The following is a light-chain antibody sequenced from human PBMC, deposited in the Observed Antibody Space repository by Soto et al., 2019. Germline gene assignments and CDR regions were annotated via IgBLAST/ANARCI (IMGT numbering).Light chain of an antibody. Sequence: NFMLTQPHSVSESPRKTVTISCTRSSGSIASHYVQWYQQRPGSAPTTVIYEDNQRPSGVPDRFSGSIDSSSNSASLTISGLKTEDEAAYYCQSYDSSNHWVFGGGTKLTVL. J-gene: IGLJ3*02. V-gene: IGLV6-57*04. CDR3: QSYDSSNHWV. CDR1: SGSIASHY. CDR2: EDN.